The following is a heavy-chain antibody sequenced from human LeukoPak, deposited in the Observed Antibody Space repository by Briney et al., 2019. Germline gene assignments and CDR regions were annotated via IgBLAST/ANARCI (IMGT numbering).Heavy chain of an antibody. V-gene: IGHV1-2*06. Sequence: GASVKVSCKASGYTFTGYYIHWVRQAPGQGREWMGRINPNSGGTNYAQKLQGRVTMTRDTSISTAYMELSRLRSDDTAVYYCARLQGLGDHFFDYWGQGTLVTVSS. D-gene: IGHD2-21*01. CDR2: INPNSGGT. CDR1: GYTFTGYY. J-gene: IGHJ4*02. CDR3: ARLQGLGDHFFDY.